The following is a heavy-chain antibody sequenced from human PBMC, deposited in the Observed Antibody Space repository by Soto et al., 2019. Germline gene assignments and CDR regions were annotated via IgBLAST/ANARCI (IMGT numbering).Heavy chain of an antibody. Sequence: EVQLVESGGGLVQPGGSLRLSCAASGFTVSSNYMSWVRQAPGKGLEWVSVIYSGGSTYYADSVKGRFTISRDNSKNTLYLQMNSLRAEDTAGYYCTRAYCRGDCYPYYFDYWGQGTLVTVSS. D-gene: IGHD2-21*02. CDR1: GFTVSSNY. CDR2: IYSGGST. J-gene: IGHJ4*02. CDR3: TRAYCRGDCYPYYFDY. V-gene: IGHV3-66*01.